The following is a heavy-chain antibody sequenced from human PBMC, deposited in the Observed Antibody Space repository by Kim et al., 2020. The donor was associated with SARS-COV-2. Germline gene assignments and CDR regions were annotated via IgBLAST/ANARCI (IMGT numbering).Heavy chain of an antibody. D-gene: IGHD6-13*01. CDR2: IIPIFGTT. V-gene: IGHV1-69*13. CDR3: AGGGTAYSSSWYVYYYYGMDV. Sequence: SVKVSCKASGGTFSSYAISWVRQAPGQGLEWMGGIIPIFGTTNYAQKFQGRVTITADEFTSTAYMELSSLRSEDTAVYYCAGGGTAYSSSWYVYYYYGMDVWGQGTTVTVSS. CDR1: GGTFSSYA. J-gene: IGHJ6*02.